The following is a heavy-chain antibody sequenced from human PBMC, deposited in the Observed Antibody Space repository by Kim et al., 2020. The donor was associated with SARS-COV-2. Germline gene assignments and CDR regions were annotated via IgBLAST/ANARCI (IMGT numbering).Heavy chain of an antibody. Sequence: ASVKVSCKASGYTFTSYGISWVRQAPGQGLEWMGWISAYNGNTNYAQKLQGRVTMTTDTSTSTAYMELRSLRSDDTAVYYCARGGPYYYGSGSYPQPSDYWGQGTLVTVSS. D-gene: IGHD3-10*01. CDR3: ARGGPYYYGSGSYPQPSDY. CDR2: ISAYNGNT. CDR1: GYTFTSYG. V-gene: IGHV1-18*01. J-gene: IGHJ4*02.